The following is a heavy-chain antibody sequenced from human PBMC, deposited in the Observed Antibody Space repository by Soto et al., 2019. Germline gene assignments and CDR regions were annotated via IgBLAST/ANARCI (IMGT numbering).Heavy chain of an antibody. D-gene: IGHD1-26*01. J-gene: IGHJ2*01. V-gene: IGHV4-39*01. Sequence: SETLSLTCTVSGGSISSSSYYWGWIRQPPGKGLEWIGSIYYSGSTYYNPSLKSRVTISVDTSKNQFSLKLSSVTAADTAVYYCARGRRWELKYWYFDLWGRGTLVTVSS. CDR2: IYYSGST. CDR1: GGSISSSSYY. CDR3: ARGRRWELKYWYFDL.